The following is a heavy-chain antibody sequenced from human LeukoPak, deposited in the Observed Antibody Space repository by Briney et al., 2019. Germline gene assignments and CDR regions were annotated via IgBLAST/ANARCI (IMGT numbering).Heavy chain of an antibody. D-gene: IGHD3/OR15-3a*01. CDR3: ARHAQFELVLRVGFDP. J-gene: IGHJ5*02. Sequence: GESLKISCQGSGYSFTSYWISWVRQMPGKGLEWMGRIDPSDSYTNYSPSFQGHVTISADKSISTAYLQWCSLKASDTAMYYCARHAQFELVLRVGFDPWGQGTLVTVSS. V-gene: IGHV5-10-1*01. CDR2: IDPSDSYT. CDR1: GYSFTSYW.